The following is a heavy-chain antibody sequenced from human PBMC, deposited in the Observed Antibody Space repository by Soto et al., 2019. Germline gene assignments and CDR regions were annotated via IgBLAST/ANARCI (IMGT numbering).Heavy chain of an antibody. Sequence: PGGSLRLSCAASGFTFSTYSINWVRQAPGKXLEWISYISDSSSVIYYADAVKGRFTISRDNAKDSLYLQMNSLRDEDTAVYYCARDRDAYCSKGICSGPYFDYWGQGTLVTVSS. V-gene: IGHV3-48*02. CDR1: GFTFSTYS. D-gene: IGHD2-8*01. CDR2: ISDSSSVI. J-gene: IGHJ4*02. CDR3: ARDRDAYCSKGICSGPYFDY.